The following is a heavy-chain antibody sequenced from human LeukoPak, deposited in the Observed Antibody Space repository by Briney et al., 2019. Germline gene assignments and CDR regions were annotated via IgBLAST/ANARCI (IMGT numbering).Heavy chain of an antibody. CDR3: ASGSVVTALDQ. Sequence: MPSETLSLTCAVSGGSITTYYWTWIRQPPGQALEWIGYIYYTGNTKYNPSLESRVTMPIDTSKNEFSLKIYSVNAADTAVYFCASGSVVTALDQWGQGTLVTVSS. V-gene: IGHV4-59*01. CDR2: IYYTGNT. J-gene: IGHJ4*02. CDR1: GGSITTYY. D-gene: IGHD2-21*02.